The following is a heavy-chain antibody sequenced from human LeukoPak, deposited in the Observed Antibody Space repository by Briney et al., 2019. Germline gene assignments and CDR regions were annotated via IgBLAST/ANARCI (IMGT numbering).Heavy chain of an antibody. CDR1: GFTFSSYS. D-gene: IGHD6-19*01. CDR3: ARVRRSSGWYLRDLHDAFDI. Sequence: VDLGGSLRLSCAASGFTFSSYSMNWVRQAPGKGLEWVSSISSSSSYIYYADSVKGRFTISRDNAKNSLYLQMNSLRAEDTAVYYCARVRRSSGWYLRDLHDAFDIWGQGTMVTVSS. J-gene: IGHJ3*02. CDR2: ISSSSSYI. V-gene: IGHV3-21*01.